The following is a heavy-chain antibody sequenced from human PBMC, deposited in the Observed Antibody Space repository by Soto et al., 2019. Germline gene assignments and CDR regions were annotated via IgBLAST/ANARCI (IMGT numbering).Heavy chain of an antibody. V-gene: IGHV1-24*01. CDR2: FDPEDGET. Sequence: ASVKVSCKVSGYTLTELSMHWVRQAPGKGLEWMGGFDPEDGETIYAQKFQGRVTMTEDTSTDTAYMELSSLRSEDTAAYYCAAGWELLTAPQFDYWGQGTLVTVSS. D-gene: IGHD1-26*01. CDR1: GYTLTELS. J-gene: IGHJ4*02. CDR3: AAGWELLTAPQFDY.